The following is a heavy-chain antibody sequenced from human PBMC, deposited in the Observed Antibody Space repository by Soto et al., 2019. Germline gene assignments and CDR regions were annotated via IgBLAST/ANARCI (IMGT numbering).Heavy chain of an antibody. D-gene: IGHD2-21*01. CDR1: DFTVSSNS. Sequence: EVQLVESGGDLIQAGGSLRLSCAASDFTVSSNSMTWVRQAPGKGLECVSAIFRDGKTYYADSVKGRFTISRDNSKNTVCLQMDSLRAEDTAVYYCATSLFWPGYFDLWGRGTLVTVSS. CDR3: ATSLFWPGYFDL. J-gene: IGHJ2*01. CDR2: IFRDGKT. V-gene: IGHV3-53*01.